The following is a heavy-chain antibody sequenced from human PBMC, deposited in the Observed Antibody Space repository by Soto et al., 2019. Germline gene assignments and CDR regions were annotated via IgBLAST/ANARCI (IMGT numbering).Heavy chain of an antibody. J-gene: IGHJ2*01. D-gene: IGHD6-19*01. V-gene: IGHV3-33*01. Sequence: QVQLVESGGGVVQPGRSLRLSCAASGFTFSSYGMHWVRQAPGKGLEWVAVIWYDGSNKYYADSVKGRFTISRDNSKNTLYLQMNSLRAEDTAVYYCARDPPRLNIAVAGPNWYFDLWGRGTLVTVSS. CDR1: GFTFSSYG. CDR3: ARDPPRLNIAVAGPNWYFDL. CDR2: IWYDGSNK.